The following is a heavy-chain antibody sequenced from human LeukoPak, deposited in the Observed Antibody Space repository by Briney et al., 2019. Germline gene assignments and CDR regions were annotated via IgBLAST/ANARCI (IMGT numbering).Heavy chain of an antibody. CDR3: ARDEGSGSYYYYYYYYMDV. CDR1: GFTFDDYA. CDR2: ITWNSDNI. Sequence: GGSLRLSCAASGFTFDDYAMHWVRQAPGKGLEWVSGITWNSDNIEYADSVKGRFTISRDDAKRSLYLQMNSLRAEDTAVYYCARDEGSGSYYYYYYYYMDVWGKGTTVTISS. D-gene: IGHD1-26*01. V-gene: IGHV3-9*01. J-gene: IGHJ6*03.